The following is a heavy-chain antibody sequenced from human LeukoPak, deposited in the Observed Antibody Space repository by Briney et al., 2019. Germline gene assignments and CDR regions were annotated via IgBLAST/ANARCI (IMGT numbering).Heavy chain of an antibody. CDR2: ISGSGGSA. D-gene: IGHD2-15*01. Sequence: GGSLRLSCAASGFTLTNYGMHWVRQAPGKGLEWVSAISGSGGSAYYADSVKGRFTISRDNSKNTLYLQMNSLRAEDTAVYYCAKGGDIVVVVAATLHNWFDPWGQGTLVTVSS. J-gene: IGHJ5*02. CDR3: AKGGDIVVVVAATLHNWFDP. CDR1: GFTLTNYG. V-gene: IGHV3-23*01.